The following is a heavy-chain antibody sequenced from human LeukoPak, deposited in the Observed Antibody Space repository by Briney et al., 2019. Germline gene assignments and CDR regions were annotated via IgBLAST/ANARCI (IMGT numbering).Heavy chain of an antibody. V-gene: IGHV3-7*01. Sequence: GGSLRLSCVGSGFSFNTWITWVRQAPGKGLEWVANIKEDGTEKYYVDSVKGRFTISRDNAKNSLYLQMNSLRAEDTAVYYCARDLAYYYDSSGYNLGYWGQGTLVTVSS. CDR1: GFSFNTW. D-gene: IGHD3-22*01. CDR3: ARDLAYYYDSSGYNLGY. CDR2: IKEDGTEK. J-gene: IGHJ4*02.